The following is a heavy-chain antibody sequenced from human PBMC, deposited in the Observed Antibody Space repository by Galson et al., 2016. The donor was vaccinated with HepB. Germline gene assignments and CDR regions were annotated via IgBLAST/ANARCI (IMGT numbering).Heavy chain of an antibody. J-gene: IGHJ4*02. CDR1: GFTFSSYW. CDR3: TRTISATAGID. D-gene: IGHD6-13*01. CDR2: IKQDGSEK. V-gene: IGHV3-7*04. Sequence: SLRLSCAASGFTFSSYWMSWVRQAPGKGLEWLANIKQDGSEKYYVDSVRGRFTISRDNAMNSLYLHMSSLRAEDTAPYYCTRTISATAGIDWGQGTLVTVPS.